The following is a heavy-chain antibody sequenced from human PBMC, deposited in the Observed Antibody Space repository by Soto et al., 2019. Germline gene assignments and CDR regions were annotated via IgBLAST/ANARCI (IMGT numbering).Heavy chain of an antibody. CDR1: GYSFTSYW. CDR3: ARGFGYDILTGYYYYYGMDV. D-gene: IGHD3-9*01. J-gene: IGHJ6*02. V-gene: IGHV5-51*01. Sequence: GESLKISCKGSGYSFTSYWIGWVCQMPGKGLEWMGIIYPGDSDTRYSPSFQGQVTISADKSISTAYLQWSSLKASDTAMYYCARGFGYDILTGYYYYYGMDVWGQGTTVTVSS. CDR2: IYPGDSDT.